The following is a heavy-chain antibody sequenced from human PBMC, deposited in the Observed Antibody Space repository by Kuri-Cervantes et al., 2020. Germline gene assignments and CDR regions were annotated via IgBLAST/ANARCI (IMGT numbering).Heavy chain of an antibody. D-gene: IGHD2-21*01. CDR2: VKQDGSET. V-gene: IGHV3-7*01. CDR1: GFTFSIYW. CDR3: ARDPIP. Sequence: GGSLRLSCAASGFTFSIYWMTWVRQAPGRGLEWVANVKQDGSETKYVDSVKGRFTVSRDNAKNSLYLQMNSLRAEDTAVYYCARDPIPWGQGTLVTVSS. J-gene: IGHJ5*02.